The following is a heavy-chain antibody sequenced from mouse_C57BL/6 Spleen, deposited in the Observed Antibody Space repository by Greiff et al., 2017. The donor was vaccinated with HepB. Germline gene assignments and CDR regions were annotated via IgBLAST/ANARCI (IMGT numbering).Heavy chain of an antibody. J-gene: IGHJ2*01. Sequence: EVQRVESGGGLVKPGGSLKLSCAASGFTFSDYGMHWVRQAPEKGLEWVAYISSGSSTIYYADTVKGRFTISRDNAKNTLFLQMTSLRSEDTAMYYCANDYVYYFDYWGQGTTLTVSS. D-gene: IGHD2-4*01. V-gene: IGHV5-17*01. CDR1: GFTFSDYG. CDR3: ANDYVYYFDY. CDR2: ISSGSSTI.